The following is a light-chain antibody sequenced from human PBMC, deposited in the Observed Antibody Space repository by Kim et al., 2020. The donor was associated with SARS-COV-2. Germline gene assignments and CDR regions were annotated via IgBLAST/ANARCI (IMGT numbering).Light chain of an antibody. J-gene: IGKJ2*01. V-gene: IGKV3-15*01. CDR3: HQYNNWPRA. CDR1: PSISTN. CDR2: GAS. Sequence: TVVTQSPATLSLSPGETATFFCRASPSISTNLAWYQQKPGQAPRLLIYGASTRATGVPARFSGSGFGTEFSLIISSLQSEDSAVYYCHQYNNWPRAFGQGTKLEI.